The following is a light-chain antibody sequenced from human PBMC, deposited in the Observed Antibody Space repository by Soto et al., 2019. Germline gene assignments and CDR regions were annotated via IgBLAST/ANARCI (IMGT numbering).Light chain of an antibody. CDR1: QSVSSSY. V-gene: IGKV3-20*01. CDR2: GAS. CDR3: QQYGSAPTWT. Sequence: EIVWTQSPGTLSLSPGERATLSCRASQSVSSSYLAWYQQKPGQAPKLLIYGASSRATGMPERFSGRGSGTDFTLTIIRMEPEDFAVNYCQQYGSAPTWTFGFGTKVDIK. J-gene: IGKJ1*01.